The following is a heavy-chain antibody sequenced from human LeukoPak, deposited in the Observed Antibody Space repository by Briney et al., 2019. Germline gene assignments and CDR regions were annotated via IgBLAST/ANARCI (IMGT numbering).Heavy chain of an antibody. Sequence: SETLSLTCTVSGGSISSYYWSWIRQPPGKGLEGIGYIYYSGSTNYNPSLKSRVTISVDTSKNQVPLKLSSVTAADTAVYYCARGSGPHFDYWGQGTLVTVSS. CDR1: GGSISSYY. CDR2: IYYSGST. V-gene: IGHV4-59*01. J-gene: IGHJ4*02. D-gene: IGHD3-10*01. CDR3: ARGSGPHFDY.